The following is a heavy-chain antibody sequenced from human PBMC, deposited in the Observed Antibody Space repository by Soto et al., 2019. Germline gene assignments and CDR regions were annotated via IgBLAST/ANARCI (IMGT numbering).Heavy chain of an antibody. D-gene: IGHD2-2*01. V-gene: IGHV3-21*01. J-gene: IGHJ6*02. CDR3: ARLSRYCSSTSCPNYVGMDV. Sequence: EVQLVESGGGLVKPGGSLRLSCAASGFTFSSYSMNWVRQAPGKGLEWVSSISSSSSYIYYADSVKGRFTISRDNAKNSLYLQMNSLRAEDTAVYYCARLSRYCSSTSCPNYVGMDVWGQGTTVTVSS. CDR2: ISSSSSYI. CDR1: GFTFSSYS.